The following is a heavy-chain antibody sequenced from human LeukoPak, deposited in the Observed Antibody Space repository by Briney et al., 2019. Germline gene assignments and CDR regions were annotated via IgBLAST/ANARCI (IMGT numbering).Heavy chain of an antibody. CDR3: ARGAGNYPFDY. Sequence: GSVKVSCKASGYTFTSYYMHWVRQAPGQGLEWMGWISAYNGNTNYAQKLQGRVTMTTDTSMSTAYMELRSLRSDDTAVYYCARGAGNYPFDYWGQGTLVTVSS. V-gene: IGHV1-18*04. J-gene: IGHJ4*02. D-gene: IGHD4-11*01. CDR2: ISAYNGNT. CDR1: GYTFTSYY.